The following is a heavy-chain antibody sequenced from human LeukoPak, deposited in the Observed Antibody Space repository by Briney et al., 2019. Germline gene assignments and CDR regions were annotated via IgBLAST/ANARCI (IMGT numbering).Heavy chain of an antibody. CDR2: IHYSGTI. D-gene: IGHD5-18*01. CDR1: GDSIRSNDYC. Sequence: SETLSLTCTVSGDSIRSNDYCWGWIRQPPGKGLEWIGTIHYSGTIFYNSSLKSRLTISLDTSKNQFSLKVGSMTAADTAVYYCARAGGYGLIDYWGQGTMVTVSS. V-gene: IGHV4-39*07. J-gene: IGHJ4*02. CDR3: ARAGGYGLIDY.